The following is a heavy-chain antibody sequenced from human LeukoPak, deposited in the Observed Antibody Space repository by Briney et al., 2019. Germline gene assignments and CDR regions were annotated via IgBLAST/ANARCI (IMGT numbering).Heavy chain of an antibody. Sequence: GGSLRLSCAASGFTFSSYAMSWVRQAPGKGLEWVANINQDGSQKHYVDSVKGRFTISRDNAKNSMYLQMNSLRVEDTAVYYCARAMDYWGPGTLVTVSS. J-gene: IGHJ4*02. V-gene: IGHV3-7*03. CDR1: GFTFSSYA. CDR2: INQDGSQK. CDR3: ARAMDY.